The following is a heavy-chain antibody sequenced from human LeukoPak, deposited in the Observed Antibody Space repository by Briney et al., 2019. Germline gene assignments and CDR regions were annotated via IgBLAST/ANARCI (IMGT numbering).Heavy chain of an antibody. J-gene: IGHJ4*02. CDR1: GGSISSGSYY. Sequence: SETLSLTCTVSGGSISSGSYYWSWIRQPAGKGLEWIGRIYTSGSTNYNPSLKSRVTISVDTSKNQFSLKVRSVTPADTAVYYCARLYSGSYIYWGQGTLVTVSS. CDR3: ARLYSGSYIY. D-gene: IGHD1-26*01. V-gene: IGHV4-61*02. CDR2: IYTSGST.